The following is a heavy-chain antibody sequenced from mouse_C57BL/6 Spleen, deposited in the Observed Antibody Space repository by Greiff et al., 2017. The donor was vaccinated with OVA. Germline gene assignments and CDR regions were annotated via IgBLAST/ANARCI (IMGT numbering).Heavy chain of an antibody. CDR2: INPSNGGT. V-gene: IGHV1-53*01. J-gene: IGHJ3*01. CDR3: ARWRRGSSYGFAY. Sequence: QVQLKQPGTELVKPGASVKLSCKASGYTFPSYWMHWVKQRPGQGLEWIGNINPSNGGTNYNEKFKSKATLTVDKSSSTAYMQLSSLTSEDSAVYYCARWRRGSSYGFAYWGQGTLVTVSA. CDR1: GYTFPSYW. D-gene: IGHD1-1*01.